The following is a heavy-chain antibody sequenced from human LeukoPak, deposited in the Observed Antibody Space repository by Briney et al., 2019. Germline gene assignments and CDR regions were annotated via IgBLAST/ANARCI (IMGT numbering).Heavy chain of an antibody. CDR3: ARYDRTSPTYFDY. J-gene: IGHJ4*02. Sequence: SETLSLTCTVSGGSISNYYWSWVRQPPGKGLEWIGYIYYTRSTSYNASLKSRVTISVDTSRNQFSLKLTSVTAADTAVYYCARYDRTSPTYFDYWGQGALVTVSS. CDR1: GGSISNYY. D-gene: IGHD3-9*01. V-gene: IGHV4-59*08. CDR2: IYYTRST.